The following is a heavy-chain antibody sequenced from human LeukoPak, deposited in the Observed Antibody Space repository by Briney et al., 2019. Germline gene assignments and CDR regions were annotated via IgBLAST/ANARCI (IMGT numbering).Heavy chain of an antibody. CDR3: VSAAVAGTVC. J-gene: IGHJ4*02. V-gene: IGHV3-48*02. CDR1: GFTFSGYG. Sequence: PGGSLRLSCAASGFTFSGYGMNWVRQAPGKGLEWVSHITSSSNIMYYADSVKGRFTISRDNAKNFLYVQMNSLRDEDTAVYYCVSAAVAGTVCWGQGTLVTVSS. D-gene: IGHD6-19*01. CDR2: ITSSSNIM.